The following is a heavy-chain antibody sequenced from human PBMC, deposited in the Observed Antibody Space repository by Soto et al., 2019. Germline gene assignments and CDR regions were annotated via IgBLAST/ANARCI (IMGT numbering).Heavy chain of an antibody. V-gene: IGHV1-69*01. J-gene: IGHJ4*02. CDR3: AREVTVASYSFDF. D-gene: IGHD5-12*01. CDR2: IIPIFNSA. CDR1: GGTFNNYA. Sequence: QVQLVQSGAEVKRPGYSVKVSCKASGGTFNNYALSWVRQAPGQGLEWMGGIIPIFNSAKYAQKFQGRVTITADDSTSTSYMELRSLRTDDTAVYYCAREVTVASYSFDFWGQGTLVTASS.